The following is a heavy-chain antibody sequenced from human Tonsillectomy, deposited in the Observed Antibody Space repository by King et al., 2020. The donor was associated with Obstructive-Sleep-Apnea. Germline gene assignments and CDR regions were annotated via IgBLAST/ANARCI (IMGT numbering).Heavy chain of an antibody. D-gene: IGHD4-17*01. CDR3: ARSWGTTGGFDY. J-gene: IGHJ4*02. V-gene: IGHV4-38-2*02. Sequence: VQLQESGPGLVKPSETLSLTCTVSGYSISSGYYWGWIRQPPGKGLEWIGRIYHSGSTYYNPSLKRRVTISVDTSKNQFSLKLSSVTAADTAVNYWARSWGTTGGFDYWGQGTLVTVSS. CDR2: IYHSGST. CDR1: GYSISSGYY.